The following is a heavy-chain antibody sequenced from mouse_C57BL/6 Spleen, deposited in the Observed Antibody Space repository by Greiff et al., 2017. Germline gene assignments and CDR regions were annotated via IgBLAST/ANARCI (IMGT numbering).Heavy chain of an antibody. J-gene: IGHJ1*03. D-gene: IGHD1-1*01. CDR1: GYAFSSSW. Sequence: QVQLQQSGPELVKPGASVKISCKASGYAFSSSWMNWVKQRPGKGLEWIGRLYPGDGDTNYNGKFKGKATLTADKSSSPAYMQLSSLTSEDSAVYFCVPITTYRYFDVWGTGTTVTVSS. CDR2: LYPGDGDT. CDR3: VPITTYRYFDV. V-gene: IGHV1-82*01.